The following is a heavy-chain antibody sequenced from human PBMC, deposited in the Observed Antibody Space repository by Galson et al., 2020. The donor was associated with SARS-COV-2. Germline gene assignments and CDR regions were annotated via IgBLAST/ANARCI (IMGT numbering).Heavy chain of an antibody. Sequence: ESGPTLVKPTQTLTLTCTFSVFSLSSRGMCVSWIRQPPGKALEWLARIDWDNNKYYNTSLKTRLTISKDTSKNQVVLTMTNMDPVDTATYYCARIVSRTVADTGRRGAFDIWGQGTMVTVSS. CDR1: VFSLSSRGMC. CDR3: ARIVSRTVADTGRRGAFDI. V-gene: IGHV2-70*11. D-gene: IGHD6-19*01. CDR2: IDWDNNK. J-gene: IGHJ3*02.